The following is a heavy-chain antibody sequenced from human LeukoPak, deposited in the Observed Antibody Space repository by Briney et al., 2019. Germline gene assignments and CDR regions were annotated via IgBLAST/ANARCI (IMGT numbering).Heavy chain of an antibody. V-gene: IGHV1-2*06. CDR3: ARGDYGDYEDY. CDR1: GYTFTGNY. Sequence: ASVKVSCKXSGYTFTGNYMHWVRQAPRQGLEWMGRINPNSGGTNYAQKFQGRVTMTRDTSISTAYMELSRLRSDDTAVYYCARGDYGDYEDYWGQGTLVTVSS. CDR2: INPNSGGT. J-gene: IGHJ4*02. D-gene: IGHD4-17*01.